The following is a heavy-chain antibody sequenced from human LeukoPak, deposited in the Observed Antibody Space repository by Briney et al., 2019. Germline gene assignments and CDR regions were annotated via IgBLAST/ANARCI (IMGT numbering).Heavy chain of an antibody. J-gene: IGHJ4*02. Sequence: GGSLRLSCAASGFTFDDYAMHWVRQAPGKGLEWVSGITWNSVGIGYADSVKGRFTISRDNAKNSLYLQMNSLRAEDTALYYCAKDIRGGIAVAGSDYWGQGTLVTVPS. CDR3: AKDIRGGIAVAGSDY. D-gene: IGHD6-19*01. CDR1: GFTFDDYA. CDR2: ITWNSVGI. V-gene: IGHV3-9*01.